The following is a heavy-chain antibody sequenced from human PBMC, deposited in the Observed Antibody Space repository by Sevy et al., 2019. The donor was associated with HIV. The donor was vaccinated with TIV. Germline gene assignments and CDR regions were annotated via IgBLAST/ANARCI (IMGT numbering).Heavy chain of an antibody. Sequence: GGSLRLSCAASGFTFADYSMHWVRQAPGKGLEWVSVITWDGGDASYATSVEGRFAISRDTSKDSLHLEMNGLRPDDSGLYDGAKGWSVGDSHGTGAWIPDLWGPGTLVTVSS. CDR3: AKGWSVGDSHGTGAWIPDL. J-gene: IGHJ5*02. CDR2: ITWDGGDA. D-gene: IGHD1-26*01. V-gene: IGHV3-43D*03. CDR1: GFTFADYS.